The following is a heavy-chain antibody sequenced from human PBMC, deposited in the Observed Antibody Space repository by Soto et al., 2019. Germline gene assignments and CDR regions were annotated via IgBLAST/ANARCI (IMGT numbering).Heavy chain of an antibody. V-gene: IGHV3-23*01. D-gene: IGHD3-10*01. J-gene: IGHJ4*02. CDR2: ISGSGGST. Sequence: GGSLRLSCAASGFTFSSYAMSWVRQAPGKGLEWVSAISGSGGSTYYADSVKGRFTISRDNSKNTLYLQMNSLRAEDTAVYYCAKVRSLYGEYYFAYWGQGTLVTSPQ. CDR1: GFTFSSYA. CDR3: AKVRSLYGEYYFAY.